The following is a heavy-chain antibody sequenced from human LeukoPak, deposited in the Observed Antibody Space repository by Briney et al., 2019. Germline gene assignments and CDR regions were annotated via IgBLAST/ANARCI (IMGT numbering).Heavy chain of an antibody. CDR2: IYYSGST. V-gene: IGHV4-39*01. CDR3: ARQFCGGDCYSYYFDY. D-gene: IGHD2-21*02. J-gene: IGHJ4*02. CDR1: GGSISSSSYY. Sequence: SETLSLTCTVSGGSISSSSYYWGWSRQPLGKGLEWIGSIYYSGSTYYNPSLKSRVTISVDTSKNQFSLKLSSVTAADTAVYYCARQFCGGDCYSYYFDYWGQGTLVTVSS.